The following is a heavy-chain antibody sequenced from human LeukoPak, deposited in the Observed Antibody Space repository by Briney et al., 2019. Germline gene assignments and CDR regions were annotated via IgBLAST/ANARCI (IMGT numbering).Heavy chain of an antibody. Sequence: LETLSLTCTVSGGSISGNYWSWIRQPPGKGLEWIGFIYYGGSTNYNPSLESRVTISVHTSNSQVSLRLRSVTAADTAVYYCARCGPASSIWTFDFWGQGTLVTVSS. V-gene: IGHV4-59*01. CDR2: IYYGGST. CDR3: ARCGPASSIWTFDF. D-gene: IGHD3-3*02. CDR1: GGSISGNY. J-gene: IGHJ4*02.